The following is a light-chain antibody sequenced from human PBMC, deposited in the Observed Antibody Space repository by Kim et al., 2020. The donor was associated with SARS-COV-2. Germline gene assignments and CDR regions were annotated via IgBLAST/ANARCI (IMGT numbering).Light chain of an antibody. CDR2: AAS. Sequence: ASVGDRVTIPCRASQGISNYLAWYQQKPGKVPKLLIYAASTLQSGVPSRFSGSGSGTDFTLTISSLQPEDVATYYCQKYNSAPRGFGQGTKVDIK. V-gene: IGKV1-27*01. CDR3: QKYNSAPRG. J-gene: IGKJ1*01. CDR1: QGISNY.